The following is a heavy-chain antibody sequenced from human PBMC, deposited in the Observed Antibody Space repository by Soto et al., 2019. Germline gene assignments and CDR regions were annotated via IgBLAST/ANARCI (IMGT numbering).Heavy chain of an antibody. J-gene: IGHJ5*02. CDR1: GGSFSGYY. Sequence: SETLSLTCAVYGGSFSGYYWSWIRQPPGKGLEWIGEINHSGSTNYNPSLKSRVTISVDTSKNQFSLKLSSVTAADTAVYYCARAGPPRRHNWFDPWGQGTLVTVSS. CDR2: INHSGST. V-gene: IGHV4-34*01. CDR3: ARAGPPRRHNWFDP.